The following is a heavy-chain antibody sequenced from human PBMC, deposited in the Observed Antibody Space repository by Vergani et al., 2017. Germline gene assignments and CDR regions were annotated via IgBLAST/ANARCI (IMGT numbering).Heavy chain of an antibody. CDR1: GFTFSSYS. J-gene: IGHJ6*03. V-gene: IGHV3-30*03. Sequence: VQLVESGGGLVKPGGSLRLSCAASGFTFSSYSMNWVRQAPGKGLEWVAVISYDGSNKYYADSVKGRFTISRDNSKNTLYLQMNSLRAEDTAVYYCARDREDIVVVPAATSYYYYYMDVWGKGTTVTVSS. CDR3: ARDREDIVVVPAATSYYYYYMDV. D-gene: IGHD2-2*01. CDR2: ISYDGSNK.